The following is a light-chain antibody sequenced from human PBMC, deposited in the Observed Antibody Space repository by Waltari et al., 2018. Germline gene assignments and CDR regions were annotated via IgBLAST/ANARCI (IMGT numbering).Light chain of an antibody. CDR3: YSAADNDLGV. Sequence: SFELTPTSSLSVSPGQTVRITCSGDVLANKYARWFQQKPGQAPILIISKDTERPPGIPELFSGSSSGTTVTLTISGAQVEDEADYYCYSAADNDLGVFGGGTKLTVL. J-gene: IGLJ3*02. V-gene: IGLV3-27*01. CDR2: KDT. CDR1: VLANKY.